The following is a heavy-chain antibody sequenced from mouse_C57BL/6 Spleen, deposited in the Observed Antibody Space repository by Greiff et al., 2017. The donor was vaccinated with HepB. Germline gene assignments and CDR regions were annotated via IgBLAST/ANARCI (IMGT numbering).Heavy chain of an antibody. CDR2: IDPEDGET. CDR1: GFNIKDYY. Sequence: EVQLQQSGAELVKPGASVKLSCTASGFNIKDYYMHWVKQRTEQGLEWIGRIDPEDGETKYATKFQGKATITADTSSNTAYLQLSSLTSEDTAVYYCARWITTVVGFDYWGQGTTLTVSS. V-gene: IGHV14-2*01. J-gene: IGHJ2*01. CDR3: ARWITTVVGFDY. D-gene: IGHD1-1*01.